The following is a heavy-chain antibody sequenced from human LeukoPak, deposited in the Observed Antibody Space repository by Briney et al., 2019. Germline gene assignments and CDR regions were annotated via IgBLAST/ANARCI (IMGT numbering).Heavy chain of an antibody. D-gene: IGHD2-2*02. V-gene: IGHV3-48*03. J-gene: IGHJ6*04. CDR1: GFTFSSYE. CDR2: ISSSGSTI. Sequence: GGSLRLSCAASGFTFSSYEMNWVRQAPGKGLEWVSYISSSGSTIYYADSVKGRFTISRDNAKNSLYLQMNSLRAEDTAVYYCARDLGYCTSTSRYSLYGMDVWGKGTTVTASS. CDR3: ARDLGYCTSTSRYSLYGMDV.